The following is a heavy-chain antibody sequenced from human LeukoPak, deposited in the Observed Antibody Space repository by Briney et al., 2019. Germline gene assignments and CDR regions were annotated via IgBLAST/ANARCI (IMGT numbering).Heavy chain of an antibody. V-gene: IGHV3-23*01. J-gene: IGHJ5*02. D-gene: IGHD6-13*01. Sequence: GGSLRLSCAASGFTFSSYGMSWVRQAPGKGLEWVSAISGSGGSTYYADSVKGRFTISRDNSKNTLYLQMNSLRAEDTAVYYCAKDRYSSSWYSNTNWFDPWGQGTLVTVSS. CDR2: ISGSGGST. CDR3: AKDRYSSSWYSNTNWFDP. CDR1: GFTFSSYG.